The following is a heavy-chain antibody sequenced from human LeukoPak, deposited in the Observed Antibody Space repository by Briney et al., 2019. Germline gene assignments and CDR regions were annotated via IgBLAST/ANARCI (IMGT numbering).Heavy chain of an antibody. J-gene: IGHJ4*02. D-gene: IGHD3-10*01. CDR3: ARQPAYGSGSYG. V-gene: IGHV4-34*01. Sequence: SETLSLTCAVYGGSFSGYYWSWIRQPPGKGLEWIGEINHSGSTNYNPSLKSRVTISVDTSKNQFSLKLSSVTAADTAVYYCARQPAYGSGSYGWGQGTLVTVSS. CDR2: INHSGST. CDR1: GGSFSGYY.